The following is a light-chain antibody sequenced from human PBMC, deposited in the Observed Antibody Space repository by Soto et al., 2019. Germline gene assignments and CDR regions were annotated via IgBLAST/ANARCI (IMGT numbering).Light chain of an antibody. J-gene: IGKJ4*01. CDR1: QSVSSN. Sequence: ERVMTQAPATPFVSPGERATLSCRASQSVSSNLAWYQQKPGQAPRLLIYGASTRATAIPARFSGSGSGTDFTLTISSLQSEDFAVYYCQQYNNWPLTFGGGTKVDIK. CDR3: QQYNNWPLT. V-gene: IGKV3-15*01. CDR2: GAS.